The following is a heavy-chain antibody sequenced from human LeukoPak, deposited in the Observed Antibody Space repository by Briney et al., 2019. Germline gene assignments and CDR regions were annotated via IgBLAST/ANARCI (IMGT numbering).Heavy chain of an antibody. D-gene: IGHD4-17*01. CDR2: ISAYNGNT. J-gene: IGHJ4*02. CDR1: GYTFTSYG. CDR3: ARDYYGDYGLLDY. Sequence: ASVKVSCKASGYTFTSYGISWVRQAPGQGLEWTGWISAYNGNTNYAQKLQGRVTITTDESTSTAYMELSSLRSEDTAVYYCARDYYGDYGLLDYWGQGTLVTVSS. V-gene: IGHV1-18*01.